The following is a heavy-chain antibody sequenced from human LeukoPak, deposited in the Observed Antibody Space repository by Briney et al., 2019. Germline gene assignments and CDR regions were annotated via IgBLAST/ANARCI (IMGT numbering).Heavy chain of an antibody. V-gene: IGHV4-59*01. CDR2: IYYSGST. D-gene: IGHD1-7*01. CDR3: ARGGGITGTTDY. CDR1: GGSISSYY. J-gene: IGHJ4*02. Sequence: SETLSLTCTVSGGSISSYYWSWIRQPPGKGLEWIGYIYYSGSTNYNPSLKSRVTIPVDTSKNQFSLKLSSVTAADTAVYYCARGGGITGTTDYWGQGTLVTVSS.